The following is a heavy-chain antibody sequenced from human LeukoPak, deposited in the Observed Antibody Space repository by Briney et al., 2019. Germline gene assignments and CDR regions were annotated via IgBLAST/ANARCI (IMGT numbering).Heavy chain of an antibody. D-gene: IGHD2-2*02. J-gene: IGHJ2*01. CDR1: GFTFSSYA. Sequence: GGSLRLSCAASGFTFSSYAMHWVRQAPGKGLEWVAVISYDGSNKYYADSVKGRFTISRDNSKNTLYLQMGSLGAEDMAVYYCARGLRDCTSTTCFTYWYFDLWGRGTLVTVSS. V-gene: IGHV3-30*14. CDR2: ISYDGSNK. CDR3: ARGLRDCTSTTCFTYWYFDL.